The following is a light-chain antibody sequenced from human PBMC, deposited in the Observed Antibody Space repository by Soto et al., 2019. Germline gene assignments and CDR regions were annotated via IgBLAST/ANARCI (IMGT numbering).Light chain of an antibody. CDR3: SSFTSSTTYV. CDR2: NVN. Sequence: QCVLTQSASVSGSAGQSITISCTGTSSDVGNYNYVSWYQQHPGEVPKLIIFNVNNRPSGVSNRFSGSKSGNTASLTISGLQAEDEADYYCSSFTSSTTYVFGTGTKVTVL. V-gene: IGLV2-14*01. CDR1: SSDVGNYNY. J-gene: IGLJ1*01.